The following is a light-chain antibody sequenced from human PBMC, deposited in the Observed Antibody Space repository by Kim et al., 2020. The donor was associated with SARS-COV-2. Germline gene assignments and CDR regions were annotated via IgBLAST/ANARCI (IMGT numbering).Light chain of an antibody. Sequence: SSELTQDPAASVALGQTVRITCQGDSLRSYYASWYQQKPGQAPVLVIYGKNNRPSGIPDRFSGSSSGNTTSLTITGAQAEDEADYYCNSRDSSGNHLGVF. J-gene: IGLJ3*02. CDR2: GKN. V-gene: IGLV3-19*01. CDR3: NSRDSSGNHLGV. CDR1: SLRSYY.